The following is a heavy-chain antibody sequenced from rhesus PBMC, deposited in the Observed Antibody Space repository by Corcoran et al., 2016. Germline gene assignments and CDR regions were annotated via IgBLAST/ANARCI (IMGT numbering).Heavy chain of an antibody. CDR2: INPYSGNT. CDR3: TRSAGRDWYFDL. V-gene: IGHV1S2*01. CDR1: GYTFTDYY. D-gene: IGHD1-44*01. Sequence: QVQLVQSGAEVKKPGSSVKVSCKASGYTFTDYYTHWVRQAPRQGLEGMGWINPYSGNTKYAQKFQGRVTVARDTSTSTAFRELSSLRSEDTAVYYCTRSAGRDWYFDLWGPGTPITISS. J-gene: IGHJ2*01.